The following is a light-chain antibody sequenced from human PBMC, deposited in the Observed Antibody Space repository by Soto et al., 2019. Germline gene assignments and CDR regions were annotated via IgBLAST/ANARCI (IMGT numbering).Light chain of an antibody. J-gene: IGLJ3*02. CDR3: SSFIRSPSWA. V-gene: IGLV2-14*01. Sequence: QSGLTQPASVSGSPGQSINVSCTGATSDVGGYKYGSWYQQPPGTAPRRMIYEVSNRYSGVSSCFTGSRSGNTASLTLSGLQADDGADYYCSSFIRSPSWAFGCGTPLLVL. CDR1: TSDVGGYKY. CDR2: EVS.